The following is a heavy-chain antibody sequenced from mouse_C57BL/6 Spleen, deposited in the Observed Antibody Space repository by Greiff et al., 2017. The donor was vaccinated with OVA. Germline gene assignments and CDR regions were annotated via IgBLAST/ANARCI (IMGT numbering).Heavy chain of an antibody. CDR2: IYPGSGST. V-gene: IGHV1-55*01. J-gene: IGHJ4*01. D-gene: IGHD1-1*01. Sequence: VQLQQPGAELVKPGASVKMSCKASGYTFTSYWITWVKQRPGQGLEWIGDIYPGSGSTNYNEKFKSKATLTVDTSSSTAYMQLSSLTSEDSAVYYCARSGWYYGSRDYAMDYWGQGTSVTVSS. CDR3: ARSGWYYGSRDYAMDY. CDR1: GYTFTSYW.